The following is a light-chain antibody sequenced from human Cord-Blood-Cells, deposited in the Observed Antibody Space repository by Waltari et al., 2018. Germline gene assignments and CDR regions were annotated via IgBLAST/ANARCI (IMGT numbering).Light chain of an antibody. CDR1: SSDVGCYNY. V-gene: IGLV2-14*01. Sequence: QSALTQPASVSGSPGQSITISCTGTSSDVGCYNYVPWYQQHPGKAPKPIIYDVSNRPSGVSNRFSGSKSGNTASLTISGLQAEDEADYYCSSYTSSSTYVFGTGTKVTVL. CDR2: DVS. J-gene: IGLJ1*01. CDR3: SSYTSSSTYV.